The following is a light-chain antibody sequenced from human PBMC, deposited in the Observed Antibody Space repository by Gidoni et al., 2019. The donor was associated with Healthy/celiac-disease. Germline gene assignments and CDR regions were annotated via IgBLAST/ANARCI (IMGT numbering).Light chain of an antibody. CDR3: QQYNNWPLA. CDR2: GAS. J-gene: IGKJ4*01. V-gene: IGKV3-15*01. Sequence: IVITPSPATLSVSPGERSTLSCRAIQSVSSNLAWYQQTPGQPPRLLIYGASTRATGIPARFSGSGSGTELTLTISSRQAEDFAVYYCQQYNNWPLAFGGGTKVEIK. CDR1: QSVSSN.